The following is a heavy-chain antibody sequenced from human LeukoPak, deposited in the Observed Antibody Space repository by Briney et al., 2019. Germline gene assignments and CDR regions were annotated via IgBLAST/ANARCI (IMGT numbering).Heavy chain of an antibody. D-gene: IGHD2-21*02. J-gene: IGHJ4*02. V-gene: IGHV3-30*04. CDR1: GFTFSSYA. CDR3: AKDRVGYCGGDCSYFDY. Sequence: GGSLRLSCAASGFTFSSYAMHWVRQAPGKGLEWVAVISYDGSNKYYADSVKGRFTISRDNSKNTLYLQMYSLRAEDTAVYYCAKDRVGYCGGDCSYFDYWGQGTLVTVSS. CDR2: ISYDGSNK.